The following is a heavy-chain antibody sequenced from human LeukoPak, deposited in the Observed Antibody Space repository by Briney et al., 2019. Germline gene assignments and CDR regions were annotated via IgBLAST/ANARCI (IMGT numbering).Heavy chain of an antibody. J-gene: IGHJ4*02. CDR3: ARDWGMVAGTAGYY. D-gene: IGHD6-19*01. Sequence: GASVKVSCKTSGFTFTGYYIHWLRQAPGQGLEWMGWINPKRGDTNYAPKFQGRVTMTRDTSIRTAYMDLSSLRSDDTAVYYCARDWGMVAGTAGYYWGQGTLVTVSS. CDR2: INPKRGDT. CDR1: GFTFTGYY. V-gene: IGHV1-2*02.